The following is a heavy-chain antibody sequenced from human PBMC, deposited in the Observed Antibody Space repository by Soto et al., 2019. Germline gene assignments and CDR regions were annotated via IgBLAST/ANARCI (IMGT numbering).Heavy chain of an antibody. J-gene: IGHJ6*02. CDR2: ISSSSSTI. V-gene: IGHV3-48*02. CDR3: ARDYCSXGSCYPSLIYYYYGMDV. CDR1: GFTFSSYS. Sequence: GGSLRLSCAASGFTFSSYSMNWVRQAPGKGLEWVSYISSSSSTIYYADSVKGRFTISRDNAKNSLYLQMNSLRDEDTAVYYCARDYCSXGSCYPSLIYYYYGMDVWGQGTTVTVS. D-gene: IGHD2-15*01.